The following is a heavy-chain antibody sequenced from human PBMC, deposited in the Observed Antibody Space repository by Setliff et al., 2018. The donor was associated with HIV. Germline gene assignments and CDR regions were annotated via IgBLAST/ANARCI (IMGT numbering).Heavy chain of an antibody. V-gene: IGHV3-23*01. D-gene: IGHD1-7*01. J-gene: IGHJ4*02. CDR1: GFTFSNYA. CDR3: AKVRWTANYYFDC. CDR2: ISGSGGLT. Sequence: PGGSLRLSCAASGFTFSNYAMNWVRQAPGKGLEWVSTISGSGGLTFYADSVKGRFTISRDNSKNTLYLQMNSLRAEDTVVYYCAKVRWTANYYFDCWGQGTLVTVSS.